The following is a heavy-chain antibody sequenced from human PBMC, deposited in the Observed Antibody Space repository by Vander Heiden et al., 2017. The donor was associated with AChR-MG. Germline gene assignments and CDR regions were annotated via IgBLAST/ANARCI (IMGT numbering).Heavy chain of an antibody. CDR1: GFTSSNYA. CDR3: AKVPTYYGSGTYYLDY. D-gene: IGHD3-10*01. J-gene: IGHJ4*02. Sequence: EVQLLESGGGLVQPGGSLSLSCAASGFTSSNYAMSWVRQGPGKGLEWVSTITGSGDKTYYADSVKGRFTISRDNSKNTLLLQMNSLRTEDTAVYYCAKVPTYYGSGTYYLDYWGLGTLVTVSS. V-gene: IGHV3-23*01. CDR2: ITGSGDKT.